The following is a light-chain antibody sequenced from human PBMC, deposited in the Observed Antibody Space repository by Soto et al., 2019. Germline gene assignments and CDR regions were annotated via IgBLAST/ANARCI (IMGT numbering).Light chain of an antibody. CDR2: AAF. J-gene: IGKJ5*01. Sequence: DIQMTQSPSSVSVSVGDRVTISCRASEDINSRLAWYQQKPGNAPKLLIYAAFILQSGVPSRFSGYGSGTDFTLSISSLQPEDFATYYCQQADSFPITFGQGTRLEIK. CDR1: EDINSR. V-gene: IGKV1-12*01. CDR3: QQADSFPIT.